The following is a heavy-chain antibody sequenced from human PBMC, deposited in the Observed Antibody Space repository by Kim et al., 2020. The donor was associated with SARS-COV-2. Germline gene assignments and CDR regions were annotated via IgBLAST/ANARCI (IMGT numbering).Heavy chain of an antibody. D-gene: IGHD3-22*01. CDR1: GGSISSGSYY. CDR2: NYTSGST. V-gene: IGHV4-61*02. Sequence: SETLSLTCTVSGGSISSGSYYWSWIRQPAGKGLEWIGRNYTSGSTNYNPTRKSRVSISADTSKNQFSLKLSSVTAADTAVYYCATSDSSGYYYLGSFDYWGQGTLVTVSS. CDR3: ATSDSSGYYYLGSFDY. J-gene: IGHJ4*02.